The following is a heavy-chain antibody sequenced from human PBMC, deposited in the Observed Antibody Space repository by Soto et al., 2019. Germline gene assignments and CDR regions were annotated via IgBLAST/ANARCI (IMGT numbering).Heavy chain of an antibody. Sequence: PSDTLHLTCTVSGVSIRSYYWSWIRQPPGKGLEWIGYIYYSGSTNYNPSLKSRVTISVDTSKNQFSLKLSSVTAADTAVYYCARSVDTAMVNFDYWGQGTLVTVS. CDR3: ARSVDTAMVNFDY. D-gene: IGHD5-18*01. J-gene: IGHJ4*02. V-gene: IGHV4-59*01. CDR2: IYYSGST. CDR1: GVSIRSYY.